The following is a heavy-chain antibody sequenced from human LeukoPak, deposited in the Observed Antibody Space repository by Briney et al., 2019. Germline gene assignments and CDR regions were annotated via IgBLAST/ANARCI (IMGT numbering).Heavy chain of an antibody. CDR1: GFTFSNSW. CDR2: IKSKGDSRTT. CDR3: TADAEEWLVPFDY. V-gene: IGHV3-15*01. Sequence: GGSLRLSCAASGFTFSNSWMSWVRQAPGKGLEWVGRIKSKGDSRTTDYAAPVKGRFTISRDDSKNTLHLQMNSLNTEDTAVYYCTADAEEWLVPFDYWGQGTLVTVSS. D-gene: IGHD6-19*01. J-gene: IGHJ4*02.